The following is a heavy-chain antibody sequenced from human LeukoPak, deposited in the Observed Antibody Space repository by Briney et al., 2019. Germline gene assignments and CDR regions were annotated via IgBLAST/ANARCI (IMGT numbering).Heavy chain of an antibody. CDR1: GFTFSSYA. Sequence: GRSLRLSCAASGFTFSSYAMHWVRQAPGKGLEGVAVISYDGSNKYYADSVKGRFTISRDNSKNTLYLQMNSLRAEDTAVYSCAIGRMDVWGQGTTVTVSS. J-gene: IGHJ6*02. V-gene: IGHV3-30-3*01. CDR2: ISYDGSNK. CDR3: AIGRMDV.